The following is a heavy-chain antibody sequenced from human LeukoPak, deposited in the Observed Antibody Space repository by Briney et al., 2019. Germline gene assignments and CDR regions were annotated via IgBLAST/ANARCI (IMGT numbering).Heavy chain of an antibody. CDR1: GFTFTSYA. V-gene: IGHV3-23*01. D-gene: IGHD2-2*02. Sequence: GGSLRLSCATSGFTFTSYARTWVRQPPGKGLEWVGAISGNGVNTYYPDYVKGRFTIFSDSSKNTLFLQMHSLRADDTAVYYCAKPRADIPATVFDSWGQGALVTVSS. J-gene: IGHJ4*02. CDR3: AKPRADIPATVFDS. CDR2: ISGNGVNT.